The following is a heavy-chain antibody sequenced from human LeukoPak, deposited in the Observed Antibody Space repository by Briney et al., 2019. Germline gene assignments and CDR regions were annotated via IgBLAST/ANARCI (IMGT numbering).Heavy chain of an antibody. J-gene: IGHJ4*02. CDR2: IISQGELT. Sequence: GGSLRLSCAASGFTFSIYAMSWVRQAPGKCLEWVSSIISQGELTFYADSVKGRFTISRDNSESTLYLQMNILRAEDTAKYYCTKDRPNYHGSNGHYYRQNGDFWGQRTLVTVSS. CDR1: GFTFSIYA. CDR3: TKDRPNYHGSNGHYYRQNGDF. D-gene: IGHD3-22*01. V-gene: IGHV3-23*01.